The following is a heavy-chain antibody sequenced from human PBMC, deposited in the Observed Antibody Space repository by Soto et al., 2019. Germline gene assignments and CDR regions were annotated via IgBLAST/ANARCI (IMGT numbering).Heavy chain of an antibody. CDR2: ISYDGSNT. Sequence: VQLVESGGGLVQPGRSLRLSCAASGFTFSSYAMSWVRQAPGKGLEWVALISYDGSNTYYADSVKGRFTISRDNSKNTLNLQMNSLRPEDTAVHYCAIGIRGGDFDCWGQGTLVTVSS. V-gene: IGHV3-30-3*01. CDR1: GFTFSSYA. CDR3: AIGIRGGDFDC. D-gene: IGHD3-10*01. J-gene: IGHJ4*02.